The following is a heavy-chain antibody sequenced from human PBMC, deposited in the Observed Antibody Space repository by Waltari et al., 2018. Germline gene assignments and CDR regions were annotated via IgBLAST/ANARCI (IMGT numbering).Heavy chain of an antibody. CDR2: IIPIVGTA. CDR1: GGTFSSYA. J-gene: IGHJ5*02. CDR3: ARERAYNWNAGWFDP. D-gene: IGHD1-20*01. Sequence: QVQLVQSGAEVKKPGSSVKVSCKASGGTFSSYAISWVRQAPGQGLEWMGWIIPIVGTANDAQKFQGRVTITADESTSTAYMELSSLRSEDTAVYYCARERAYNWNAGWFDPWGQGTLVTVSS. V-gene: IGHV1-69*11.